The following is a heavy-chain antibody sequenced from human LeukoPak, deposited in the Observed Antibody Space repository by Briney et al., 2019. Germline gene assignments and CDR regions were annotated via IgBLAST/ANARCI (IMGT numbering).Heavy chain of an antibody. CDR1: GGSLSTRDYY. V-gene: IGHV4-39*07. D-gene: IGHD2-2*01. CDR2: ISHGGTT. Sequence: SETLSLTCTVSGGSLSTRDYYWGWIRRPPGKGLEWIGEISHGGTTNYNPSLRSRVAMSLDRANNQFSLSLTSVTAADTAVYYCTRESRPFCPFAYWGQGVLVTVSS. J-gene: IGHJ4*02. CDR3: TRESRPFCPFAY.